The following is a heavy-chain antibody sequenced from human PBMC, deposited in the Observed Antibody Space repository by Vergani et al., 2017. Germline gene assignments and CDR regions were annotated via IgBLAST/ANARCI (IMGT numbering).Heavy chain of an antibody. D-gene: IGHD5-24*01. Sequence: QVQLQESGPGLVKPSETLSLTCTVSGGSISSYYWSWIRQPPGKGLEWIGYIYYSGSTNYNPSLNSRVTISVDTSKNQFSLKLSSVTAAETAVYYCARSGGVATIGGQNAFDIWGQGTMVTVSS. J-gene: IGHJ3*02. CDR2: IYYSGST. CDR3: ARSGGVATIGGQNAFDI. V-gene: IGHV4-59*01. CDR1: GGSISSYY.